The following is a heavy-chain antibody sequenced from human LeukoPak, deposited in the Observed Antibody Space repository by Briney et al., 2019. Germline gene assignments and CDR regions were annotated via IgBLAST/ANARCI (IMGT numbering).Heavy chain of an antibody. Sequence: GGSLRLSCAASGFTFSNARMSWVRQAPGKGLEWVGRIKSKTDGGTTDYAAPVKGRFTISRDDSKNTLYLQMNSLKTEDTAVYYCTTEYYDFWSGYYYYYYGMDVWGQGTTVTVSS. D-gene: IGHD3-3*01. CDR2: IKSKTDGGTT. CDR1: GFTFSNAR. CDR3: TTEYYDFWSGYYYYYYGMDV. V-gene: IGHV3-15*01. J-gene: IGHJ6*02.